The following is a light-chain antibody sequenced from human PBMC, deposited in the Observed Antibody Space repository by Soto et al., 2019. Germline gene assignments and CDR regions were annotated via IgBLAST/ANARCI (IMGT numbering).Light chain of an antibody. J-gene: IGLJ1*01. Sequence: QSALTQPPSASGSPGQSVTISCTGTSSDVGGYNYVSWYQQHPGKAPKLMIYEVTKRPSGVPDRFAGSKSGITASLTVSGLQDEDEVDYYCSSYAGSSSRYVFGAGTKLTFL. CDR2: EVT. CDR3: SSYAGSSSRYV. V-gene: IGLV2-8*01. CDR1: SSDVGGYNY.